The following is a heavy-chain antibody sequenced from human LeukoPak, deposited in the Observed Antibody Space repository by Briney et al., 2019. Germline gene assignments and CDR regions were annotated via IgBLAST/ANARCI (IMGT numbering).Heavy chain of an antibody. D-gene: IGHD4-17*01. CDR1: GGSISSYY. J-gene: IGHJ4*02. CDR3: ARGPVTTLYYFDY. Sequence: SETLSLTCTVSGGSISSYYWSWIRQPPGKGLEWIGYIYYSGSTNYNPSLKSRVTISVDTSKNQFSLKLSSVTAADTAVYYCARGPVTTLYYFDYWGQGTLVTVSS. CDR2: IYYSGST. V-gene: IGHV4-59*01.